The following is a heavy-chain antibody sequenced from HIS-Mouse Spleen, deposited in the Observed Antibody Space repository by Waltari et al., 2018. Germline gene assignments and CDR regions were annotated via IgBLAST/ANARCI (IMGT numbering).Heavy chain of an antibody. CDR3: AREIPYSSSWYDWYFDL. CDR2: SYYSGST. J-gene: IGHJ2*01. Sequence: QLQLQESGPGLVKPSETLSLTCTVSGGSISSSSYYWGWIRQPPGKGLEWIGSSYYSGSTYYNPSLKSRATISVDTSKNPFSLKLSSVTAADTAVYYCAREIPYSSSWYDWYFDLWGRGTLVTVSS. D-gene: IGHD6-13*01. V-gene: IGHV4-39*07. CDR1: GGSISSSSYY.